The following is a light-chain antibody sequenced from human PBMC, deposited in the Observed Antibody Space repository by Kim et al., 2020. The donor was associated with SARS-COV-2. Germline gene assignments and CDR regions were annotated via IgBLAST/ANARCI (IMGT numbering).Light chain of an antibody. J-gene: IGLJ2*01. CDR3: QASDNSTAF. V-gene: IGLV3-1*01. CDR1: ELGDKY. CDR2: QDN. Sequence: SYELTQPHSVSVSPGQTASITCSGDELGDKYACWYQQKPGQSPVVVIFQDNERPSGIPERFSGSNSGKTATLTISGTQAIDEADYYCQASDNSTAFFGGGTQLTVL.